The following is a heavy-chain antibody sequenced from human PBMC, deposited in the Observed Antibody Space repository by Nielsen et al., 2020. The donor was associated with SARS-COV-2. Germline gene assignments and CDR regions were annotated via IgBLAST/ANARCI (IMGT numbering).Heavy chain of an antibody. D-gene: IGHD3-3*01. CDR1: GFTFSSYS. V-gene: IGHV3-48*02. Sequence: GGSLRLSCAASGFTFSSYSMNWVRQAPGKGLEWVSYISSSSSTIYYADSVKGRFTISRDNAKNSLYLQMNSLRDEDTAVYYCARWPGDIERITIFGANYYMDVWGKGTMVTVSS. CDR3: ARWPGDIERITIFGANYYMDV. CDR2: ISSSSSTI. J-gene: IGHJ6*03.